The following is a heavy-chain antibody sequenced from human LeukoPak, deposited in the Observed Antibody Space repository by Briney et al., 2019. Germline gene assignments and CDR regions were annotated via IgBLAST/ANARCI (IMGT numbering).Heavy chain of an antibody. CDR1: GFTFSDYY. Sequence: PGGSLRLSCAASGFTFSDYYMSWIRQAPGKGLEWVSCISSSGSTIYYADSVKGRFTISRDNAKNSLYLQMNSLRAEDTAEYYCAKSLFTSATGSGRAFDIWGQGTMVTVSS. V-gene: IGHV3-11*01. CDR2: ISSSGSTI. J-gene: IGHJ3*02. D-gene: IGHD3-10*01. CDR3: AKSLFTSATGSGRAFDI.